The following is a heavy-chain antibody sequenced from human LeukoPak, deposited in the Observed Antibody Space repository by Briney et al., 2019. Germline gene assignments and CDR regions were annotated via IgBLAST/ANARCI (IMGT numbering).Heavy chain of an antibody. CDR2: ISHDERTK. D-gene: IGHD2-8*01. J-gene: IGHJ4*02. CDR3: ARDSSNLFDY. Sequence: GGSLRLSCVASGFNFDNYAMHWVRQPLGKGLEWVAVISHDERTKYYADSMKGRITISRDNSKNTVFLQMNSLRAEDTAVYYCARDSSNLFDYWGQGTLVTVSS. V-gene: IGHV3-30*04. CDR1: GFNFDNYA.